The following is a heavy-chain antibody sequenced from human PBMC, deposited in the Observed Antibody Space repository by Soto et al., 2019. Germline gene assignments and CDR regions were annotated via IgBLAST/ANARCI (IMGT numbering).Heavy chain of an antibody. CDR1: GFTFSSYG. Sequence: VQLVESGGGVVQPGRSLRLSCAACGFTFSSYGMHWVRQAPGKGLEWVAVIWYDGSNKYYADSVKGRFTISRDNSKNTLYLQMNSLRAEDTAVYYCARDGWQQLVFLYWYFDLWGRGTLVTVSS. CDR2: IWYDGSNK. D-gene: IGHD6-13*01. V-gene: IGHV3-33*01. J-gene: IGHJ2*01. CDR3: ARDGWQQLVFLYWYFDL.